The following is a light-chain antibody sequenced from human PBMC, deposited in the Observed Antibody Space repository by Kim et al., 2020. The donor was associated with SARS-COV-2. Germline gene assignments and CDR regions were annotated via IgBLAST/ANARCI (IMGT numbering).Light chain of an antibody. J-gene: IGKJ5*01. CDR1: QDISND. CDR3: QQYDHLPVT. Sequence: ASVGDRVTITCQASQDISNDLNWYQQKSGKAPKLLIYDASNLETGVPLRFSGSGSGTDFTLTVSSLQPEDFATYYCQQYDHLPVTFGQGTRLEIK. CDR2: DAS. V-gene: IGKV1-33*01.